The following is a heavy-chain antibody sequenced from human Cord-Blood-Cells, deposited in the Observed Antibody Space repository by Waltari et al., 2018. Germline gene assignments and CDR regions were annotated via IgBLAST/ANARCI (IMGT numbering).Heavy chain of an antibody. V-gene: IGHV3-33*01. D-gene: IGHD1-1*01. CDR2: IWYDGSNK. Sequence: QVQLVESGGGVVQPGRSLRLSCAASGFTFSSYGMHWVRQAPGKGLEWVAVIWYDGSNKYYADSGKGRFTISRDNSKNTLYLQMNSLRAEDTAVYYCARGWNYFDYWGQGTLVTVSS. J-gene: IGHJ4*02. CDR3: ARGWNYFDY. CDR1: GFTFSSYG.